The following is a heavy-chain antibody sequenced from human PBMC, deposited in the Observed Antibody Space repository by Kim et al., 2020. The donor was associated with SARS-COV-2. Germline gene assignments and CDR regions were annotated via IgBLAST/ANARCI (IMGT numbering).Heavy chain of an antibody. J-gene: IGHJ4*02. D-gene: IGHD3-22*01. V-gene: IGHV1-18*01. CDR3: ARDHLKDYYDSTCYYS. CDR2: ISTYNGNT. CDR1: GYTFTNYG. Sequence: ASVKVSCKASGYTFTNYGISWVRQAPGQGLEWMGWISTYNGNTNYAQKLQGRVTMTTDTSTSTAYMELRSLRSDDTAVYYCARDHLKDYYDSTCYYSWGQGTLVTVSS.